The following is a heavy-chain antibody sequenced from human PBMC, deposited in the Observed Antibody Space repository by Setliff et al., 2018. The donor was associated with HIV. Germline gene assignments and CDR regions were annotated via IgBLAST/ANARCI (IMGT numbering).Heavy chain of an antibody. Sequence: SVKVSCKASGGTFSSYAINWVRQAPGQGLEWMGQFIPVLDITNYAQKFQGTVTINADKSTNTMYLELRSLRPEDTAMYYCAGPRGDEAFDVWGQGTMVTVSS. J-gene: IGHJ3*01. CDR3: AGPRGDEAFDV. CDR2: FIPVLDIT. CDR1: GGTFSSYA. D-gene: IGHD3-10*01. V-gene: IGHV1-69*10.